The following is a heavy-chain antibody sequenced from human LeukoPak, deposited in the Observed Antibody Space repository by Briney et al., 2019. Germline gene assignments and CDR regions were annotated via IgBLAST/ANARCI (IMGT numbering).Heavy chain of an antibody. V-gene: IGHV1-69*05. Sequence: GASVKVSCKASGGTFSSYAISWVRQAPGQGLEWMGGIIPIFGTANYAQKFQGRVTITTDESTSTAYMELSSLRSEDTAVYYCARGARYDFWSGYPLRRDSGYMDVWGKGTTVTVSS. J-gene: IGHJ6*03. CDR2: IIPIFGTA. CDR3: ARGARYDFWSGYPLRRDSGYMDV. D-gene: IGHD3-3*01. CDR1: GGTFSSYA.